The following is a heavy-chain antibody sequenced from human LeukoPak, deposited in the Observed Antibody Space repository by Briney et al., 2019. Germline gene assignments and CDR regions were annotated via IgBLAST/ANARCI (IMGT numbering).Heavy chain of an antibody. CDR3: AREANSGYSSGDDAFDI. CDR1: GLTFSTYW. Sequence: EGPLRLSCTASGLTFSTYWMHWVRQAPGKGLVWVSRINGEGRSTSHADSVRGRFTISRDDAKNTLYLQMNSLRAEDTAVYYCAREANSGYSSGDDAFDIWGQGTMVTVSS. CDR2: INGEGRST. J-gene: IGHJ3*02. D-gene: IGHD6-19*01. V-gene: IGHV3-74*01.